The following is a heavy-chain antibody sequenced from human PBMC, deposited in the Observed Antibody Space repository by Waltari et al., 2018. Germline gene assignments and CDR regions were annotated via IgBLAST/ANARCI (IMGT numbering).Heavy chain of an antibody. Sequence: VRLDQWGTELVEPWETLSLTCAVYEGSFSAFFWSWVRQAPGKGLEWIGEIYHGVKTDYNPSLKSRLFMSVDPSKNQFSLMLSSVTAADTAVYYCVRSHCIGDSCFRYFDSWGQGTLVTVSS. CDR3: VRSHCIGDSCFRYFDS. CDR1: EGSFSAFF. D-gene: IGHD2-15*01. CDR2: IYHGVKT. J-gene: IGHJ4*02. V-gene: IGHV4-34*01.